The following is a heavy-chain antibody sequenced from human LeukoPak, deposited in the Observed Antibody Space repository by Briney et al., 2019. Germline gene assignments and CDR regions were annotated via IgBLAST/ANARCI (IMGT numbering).Heavy chain of an antibody. CDR2: INPNSGGT. Sequence: ASVKVSCKASGYTFTGYYMHWVRQAPGQGLEWMGWINPNSGGTNYAQKFQGWVTMTRDTSISTAYMELSRLRSDDTAVYYCARGPRIAAAGQYNWFDPWGQGTLVTVSS. D-gene: IGHD6-13*01. CDR1: GYTFTGYY. CDR3: ARGPRIAAAGQYNWFDP. V-gene: IGHV1-2*04. J-gene: IGHJ5*02.